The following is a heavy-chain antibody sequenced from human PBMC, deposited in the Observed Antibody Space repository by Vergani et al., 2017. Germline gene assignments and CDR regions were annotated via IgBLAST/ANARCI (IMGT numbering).Heavy chain of an antibody. J-gene: IGHJ5*02. Sequence: QVQLVQSGAEVKKPGASVKVSCKASGYTFTGYYMHWVRQAPGQGLEWMGWINPNSGGTNYAQKFQGSVTMTRDTSISTAYMELSRLRSDDTAVYYCARCPTPGIAINWFDPWGQGTLVTVSS. D-gene: IGHD6-13*01. V-gene: IGHV1-2*02. CDR2: INPNSGGT. CDR3: ARCPTPGIAINWFDP. CDR1: GYTFTGYY.